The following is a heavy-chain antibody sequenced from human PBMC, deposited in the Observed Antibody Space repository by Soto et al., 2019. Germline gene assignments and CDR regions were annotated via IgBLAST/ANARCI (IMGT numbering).Heavy chain of an antibody. CDR1: GFTFSSYA. CDR2: ISGSGGST. V-gene: IGHV3-23*01. Sequence: GGSLRLSCAASGFTFSSYAMSWVRQAPGKGLEWVSAISGSGGSTYYADSVKGRFTISRDNSKNTLYLQMNSLRAEDTAVYYCAKKRGYCSSTSCYDADYYYYMDVWGKGTTVTVSS. D-gene: IGHD2-2*01. CDR3: AKKRGYCSSTSCYDADYYYYMDV. J-gene: IGHJ6*03.